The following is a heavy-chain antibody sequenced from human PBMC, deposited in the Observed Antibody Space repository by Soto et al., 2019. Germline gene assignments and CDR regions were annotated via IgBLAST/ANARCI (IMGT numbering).Heavy chain of an antibody. CDR3: ARGIPRGYSYGSYYFDY. CDR1: GVTVSSNY. J-gene: IGHJ4*02. D-gene: IGHD5-18*01. V-gene: IGHV3-53*01. CDR2: IYSGGRT. Sequence: QTAGSLTLSCAASGVTVSSNYITWVCQAPGTGLEWVSVIYSGGRTYYADSVKGRFTISRDNSKNTLYLQMNSPRAEDTAVYYCARGIPRGYSYGSYYFDYWGQGTLVTVSS.